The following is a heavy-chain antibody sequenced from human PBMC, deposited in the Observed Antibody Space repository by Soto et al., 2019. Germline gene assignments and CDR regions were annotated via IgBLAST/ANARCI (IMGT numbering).Heavy chain of an antibody. CDR3: VKTIMRGSRYWYLDL. Sequence: EVQLLDSGGDLVQPGGSLRLSCAASGFTFGSDAMTWVRKASGKGLEWVSSIGVSSGSPQYADSVKGRFTISRDNSQSMFFLQMNSLRVEDTAVYYCVKTIMRGSRYWYLDLWCRVTLVTVSS. CDR2: IGVSSGSP. V-gene: IGHV3-23*01. CDR1: GFTFGSDA. D-gene: IGHD1-26*01. J-gene: IGHJ2*01.